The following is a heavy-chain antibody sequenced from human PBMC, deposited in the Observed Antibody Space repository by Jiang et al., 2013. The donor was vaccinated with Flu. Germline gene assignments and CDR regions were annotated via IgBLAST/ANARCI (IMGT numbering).Heavy chain of an antibody. Sequence: GAEVKKPGSSVKVSCKASGGTFSSYAISWVRQAPGQGLEWMGRIIPILGIANYAQKFQGRVTITADKSTSTAYMELSSLRSEDTAVYYCARSLRRDGSLNDYWGQGTLVTVSS. V-gene: IGHV1-69*04. D-gene: IGHD5-24*01. CDR1: GGTFSSYA. J-gene: IGHJ4*02. CDR2: IIPILGIA. CDR3: ARSLRRDGSLNDY.